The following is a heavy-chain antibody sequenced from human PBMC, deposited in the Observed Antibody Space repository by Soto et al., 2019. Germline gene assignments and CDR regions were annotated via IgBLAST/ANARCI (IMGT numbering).Heavy chain of an antibody. CDR3: ARHTGDGTFDF. D-gene: IGHD7-27*01. Sequence: ASVKVSCKASGYTFSSYAMHWVRQAPGQRLEWMGRINAGYGNTKSSQKFQDRVTISRDTSASTAYMELTSLRSEDTAVYYCARHTGDGTFDFWGQGTLVTVSS. J-gene: IGHJ4*02. CDR2: INAGYGNT. CDR1: GYTFSSYA. V-gene: IGHV1-3*01.